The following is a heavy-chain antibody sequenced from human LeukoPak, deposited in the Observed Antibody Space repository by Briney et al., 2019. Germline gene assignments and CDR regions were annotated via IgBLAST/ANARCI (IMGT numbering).Heavy chain of an antibody. CDR3: ARDREEYYDFWSAFYGMDV. J-gene: IGHJ6*02. V-gene: IGHV3-53*04. Sequence: GGSLRLSCAASGFTVSSNYMSWVRQAPGKGLEWVSVIYSGGSTYSPDSVKGRFTISRHNSKNTLYLQMNSLRAEDTAVYYCARDREEYYDFWSAFYGMDVWGQGTTVTVSS. CDR1: GFTVSSNY. CDR2: IYSGGST. D-gene: IGHD3-3*01.